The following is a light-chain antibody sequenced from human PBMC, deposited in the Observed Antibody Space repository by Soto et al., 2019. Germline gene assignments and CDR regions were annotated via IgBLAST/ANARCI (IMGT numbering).Light chain of an antibody. CDR3: CSYAGSMTWV. CDR1: SSDVGSYTF. Sequence: QSALTQPASVSGSPGQSITISCTGSSSDVGSYTFVSWYQHHPGKAPKLMIYEATKRPSGVSHRFSGSKSGNTASLTISGLQAEDEGEYYCCSYAGSMTWVFGGGTKVTVL. CDR2: EAT. V-gene: IGLV2-23*01. J-gene: IGLJ3*02.